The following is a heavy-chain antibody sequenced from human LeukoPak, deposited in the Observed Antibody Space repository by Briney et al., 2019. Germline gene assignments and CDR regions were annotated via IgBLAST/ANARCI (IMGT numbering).Heavy chain of an antibody. CDR1: GDSISSYY. J-gene: IGHJ5*02. CDR2: IYHSGST. V-gene: IGHV4-59*12. D-gene: IGHD3-10*01. Sequence: SETLSLTCTVSGDSISSYYWSWIRQPPGKGLEWIGYIYHSGSTYYNPSLKSRVTISVDRSKNQFSLKLSSVTAADTAVYYCARGHGSGSNNWFDPWGQGTLVTVSS. CDR3: ARGHGSGSNNWFDP.